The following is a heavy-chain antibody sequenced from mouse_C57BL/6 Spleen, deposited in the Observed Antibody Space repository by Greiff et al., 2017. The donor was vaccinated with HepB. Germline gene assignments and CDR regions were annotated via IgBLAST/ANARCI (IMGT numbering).Heavy chain of an antibody. CDR1: GFTFSDYG. CDR2: ISSGSSTI. J-gene: IGHJ4*01. Sequence: EVMLVESGGGLVKPGGSLKLSCAASGFTFSDYGMHWVRQAPEKGLEWVAYISSGSSTIYYADTVKGRFTISRDNAKNTLFLQMTSLRSEDTAMYYCARALLLGDYWGQGTSVTVSS. V-gene: IGHV5-17*01. D-gene: IGHD1-2*01. CDR3: ARALLLGDY.